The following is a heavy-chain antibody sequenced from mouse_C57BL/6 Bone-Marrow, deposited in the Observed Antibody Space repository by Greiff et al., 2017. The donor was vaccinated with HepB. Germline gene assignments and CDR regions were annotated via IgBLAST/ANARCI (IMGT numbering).Heavy chain of an antibody. Sequence: EVMLVESGGGLVQPGGSLKLSCAASGFTFSDYYMYWVRQTPEKRLEWVAYISNGGGSTYYPDTVKGRFTISRDNAKNTLYLQMSRLKSEDTAMYYCARQYYTWFAYWGQGTLVTVSA. CDR3: ARQYYTWFAY. CDR2: ISNGGGST. D-gene: IGHD2-12*01. J-gene: IGHJ3*01. V-gene: IGHV5-12*01. CDR1: GFTFSDYY.